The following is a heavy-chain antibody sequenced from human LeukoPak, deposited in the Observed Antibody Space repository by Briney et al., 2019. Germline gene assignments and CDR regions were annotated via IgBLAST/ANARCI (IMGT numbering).Heavy chain of an antibody. CDR1: GGSISSSNW. CDR2: IYHSGST. D-gene: IGHD3-3*01. Sequence: PSGTLSLTCAVSGGSISSSNWWSWVRQPPGKGLEWIGEIYHSGSTNYNPSLKSRVTISVDTSKNQFSLKLNSVTAADTAVYYCARSGGYYNWFDPWGRGTLVTVSS. J-gene: IGHJ5*02. CDR3: ARSGGYYNWFDP. V-gene: IGHV4-4*02.